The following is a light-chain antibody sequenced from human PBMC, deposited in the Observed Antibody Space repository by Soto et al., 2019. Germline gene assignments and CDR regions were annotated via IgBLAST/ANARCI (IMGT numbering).Light chain of an antibody. CDR3: QQYYSYPPWT. CDR2: AAS. J-gene: IGKJ1*01. CDR1: QSISSY. V-gene: IGKV1-8*01. Sequence: AIRITQSPSSLSASTGDRATITCRASQSISSYLAWYQQKPGKAPKLLIYAASTLQSGVPSRFSGSGSGTDFTLTISCLQSEDFATYYCQQYYSYPPWTFGQGTKVEIK.